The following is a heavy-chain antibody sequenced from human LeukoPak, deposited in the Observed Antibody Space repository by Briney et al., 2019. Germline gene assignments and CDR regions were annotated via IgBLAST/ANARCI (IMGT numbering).Heavy chain of an antibody. CDR1: GFPFSSYA. J-gene: IGHJ4*02. CDR2: VSGSGGST. D-gene: IGHD5-12*01. V-gene: IGHV3-23*01. Sequence: GGSLRLSCAASGFPFSSYAMSWVRQAPGKGLEWVSGVSGSGGSTYYADSVKGRFTISRDNSENTLYLQMNSLRAEDTAVYYCAKDQLSGYGGLYFDYWGQGTLVTVSS. CDR3: AKDQLSGYGGLYFDY.